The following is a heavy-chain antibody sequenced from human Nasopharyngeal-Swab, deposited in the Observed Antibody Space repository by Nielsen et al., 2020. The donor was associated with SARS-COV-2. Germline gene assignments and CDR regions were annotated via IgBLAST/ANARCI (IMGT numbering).Heavy chain of an antibody. CDR2: INPNSGGT. D-gene: IGHD5-12*01. J-gene: IGHJ4*02. CDR1: GYTFTGYY. Sequence: ASVKVSCKASGYTFTGYYMHWVRQAPGQGLEWMGWINPNSGGTNYAQKFQGRVTMTRDTSISTAYMELSRLRPDDTAVYYCARAKYSGYEVYYWGQGTLVTVSS. V-gene: IGHV1-2*02. CDR3: ARAKYSGYEVYY.